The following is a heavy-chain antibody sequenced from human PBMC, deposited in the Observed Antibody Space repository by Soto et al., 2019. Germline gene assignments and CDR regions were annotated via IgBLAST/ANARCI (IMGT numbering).Heavy chain of an antibody. D-gene: IGHD3-9*01. CDR1: GGSFSTYY. V-gene: IGHV4-34*01. J-gene: IGHJ3*02. CDR3: ARGGSNDWQVAFDI. CDR2: INHSGSN. Sequence: SETLSLTCVVSGGSFSTYYYNWIRQSPGKGLEWIGEINHSGSNNVSPSVTSRVNMSLDTSKYQFSLELTSVTAADTAVCYCARGGSNDWQVAFDIWGQGTMVTVSS.